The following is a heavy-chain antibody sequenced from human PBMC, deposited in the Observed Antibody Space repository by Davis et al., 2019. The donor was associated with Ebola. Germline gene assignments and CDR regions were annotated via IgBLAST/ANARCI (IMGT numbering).Heavy chain of an antibody. CDR1: GYTFTSYG. D-gene: IGHD3-10*01. Sequence: ASVKVSCKASGYTFTSYGISWVRQAPGQGLEWMGWISGYEDNTNYAPRFQGRVTLTKDRATSTVYMELRRLTSDDTAVYYCARDLATSSGAHFFYFGMDVWGEGTSVAVSS. V-gene: IGHV1-18*01. CDR2: ISGYEDNT. J-gene: IGHJ6*04. CDR3: ARDLATSSGAHFFYFGMDV.